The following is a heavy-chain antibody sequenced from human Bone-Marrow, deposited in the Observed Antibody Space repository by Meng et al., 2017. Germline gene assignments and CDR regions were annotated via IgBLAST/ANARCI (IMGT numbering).Heavy chain of an antibody. CDR3: ARPRSSGWVNDALDI. V-gene: IGHV3-7*01. D-gene: IGHD6-19*01. CDR2: IEHDGSAK. Sequence: GESLKISCAVAGLPFNEYWMSWVRQAPGKGLEWVANIEHDGSAKYYVDSVKGRFTISRDNAKNTLYLQMNSLRAEDTAVYYCARPRSSGWVNDALDIWGQGTMVTVSS. J-gene: IGHJ3*02. CDR1: GLPFNEYW.